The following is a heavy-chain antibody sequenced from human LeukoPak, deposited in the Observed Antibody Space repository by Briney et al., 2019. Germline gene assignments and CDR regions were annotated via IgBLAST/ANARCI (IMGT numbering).Heavy chain of an antibody. CDR1: GGTFSSYA. CDR3: ARDPIDYSDPDAFDI. J-gene: IGHJ3*02. D-gene: IGHD4-17*01. CDR2: ISAYNGNT. Sequence: ASVKVSCKASGGTFSSYAISWVRQAPGQGLEWMGWISAYNGNTNYAQKLQGRVTMTTDTSTSTAYMELRSLRSDDTAVYYCARDPIDYSDPDAFDIWGQGTMVTVSS. V-gene: IGHV1-18*01.